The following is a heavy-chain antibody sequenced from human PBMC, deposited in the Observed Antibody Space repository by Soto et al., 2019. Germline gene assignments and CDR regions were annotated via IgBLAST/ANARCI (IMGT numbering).Heavy chain of an antibody. CDR3: AKTGLGDPYYYYYGMGV. Sequence: PGGSLRLSCAASGFTFSSYAMSWVRQAPGKGLEWVSAISGSGGSTYYADSVKGRFTISRDNSKNTLYLQMNSLRAEDTAVYYCAKTGLGDPYYYYYGMGVWGQGTTVTVSS. D-gene: IGHD3-10*01. V-gene: IGHV3-23*01. CDR2: ISGSGGST. J-gene: IGHJ6*02. CDR1: GFTFSSYA.